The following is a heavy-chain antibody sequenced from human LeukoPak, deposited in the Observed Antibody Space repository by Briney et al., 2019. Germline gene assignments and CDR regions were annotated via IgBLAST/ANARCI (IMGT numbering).Heavy chain of an antibody. J-gene: IGHJ4*02. CDR3: ARDLIGLAGYSYGRDY. CDR1: GYTFTSFG. V-gene: IGHV1-18*01. D-gene: IGHD5-18*01. CDR2: ISANNGNT. Sequence: ASVKVSCKASGYTFTSFGISWVRQAPGQGLEWMGWISANNGNTNFAQKLQGRVTMTTDTSTSTAYMELRSLRSDDTAVYYCARDLIGLAGYSYGRDYWGQGTLVTVSS.